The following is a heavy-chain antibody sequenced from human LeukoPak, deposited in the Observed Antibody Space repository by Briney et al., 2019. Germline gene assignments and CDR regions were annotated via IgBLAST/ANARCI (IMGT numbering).Heavy chain of an antibody. Sequence: GGSLRLSCAASGFTFSNYAMHWVRQAPGKGLEWVSSISSSSSYIYYADSVKGRFTISRDNAKNSLYLQTNSLRAEDTAVYYCARGQDCGGDCYSPYYFDYWGQGTLVTVSS. D-gene: IGHD2-21*02. V-gene: IGHV3-21*01. CDR3: ARGQDCGGDCYSPYYFDY. CDR1: GFTFSNYA. J-gene: IGHJ4*02. CDR2: ISSSSSYI.